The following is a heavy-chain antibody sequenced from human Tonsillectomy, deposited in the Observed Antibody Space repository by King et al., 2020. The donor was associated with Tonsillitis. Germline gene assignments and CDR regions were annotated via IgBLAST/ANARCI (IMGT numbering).Heavy chain of an antibody. J-gene: IGHJ4*02. D-gene: IGHD3-10*01. CDR2: ISGSGGNT. CDR1: GFTFSNYP. CDR3: AKGRLWFGELSRGYFDY. Sequence: VQLVESGGGLVQPGGSLRLSCAASGFTFSNYPMSWFRQAPGKGLEWVSSISGSGGNTYYADSVKGRFTISRDNPSNTLFLQVNSLRAEDTAVYYCAKGRLWFGELSRGYFDYWGQGTLVPVSS. V-gene: IGHV3-23*04.